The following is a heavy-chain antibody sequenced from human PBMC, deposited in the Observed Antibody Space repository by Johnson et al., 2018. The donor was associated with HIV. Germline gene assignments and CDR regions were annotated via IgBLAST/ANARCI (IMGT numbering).Heavy chain of an antibody. V-gene: IGHV3-30*04. CDR2: ISYDGTNK. D-gene: IGHD4-23*01. Sequence: QVQLVESGGGVVQPGRSLRLFCAASGFTFSSYAIHWVRQAPGKGLEWVAVISYDGTNKYFADSVRGRFTISRDNSKNTLYLQMNSRRAEDTAVYYCARGGANSLKLFDIWGQGTMVTVSS. J-gene: IGHJ3*02. CDR3: ARGGANSLKLFDI. CDR1: GFTFSSYA.